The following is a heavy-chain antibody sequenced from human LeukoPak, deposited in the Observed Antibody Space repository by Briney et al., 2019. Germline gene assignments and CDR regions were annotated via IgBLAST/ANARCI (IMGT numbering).Heavy chain of an antibody. D-gene: IGHD3-10*01. V-gene: IGHV3-9*01. CDR2: ISWNSGSI. CDR1: GFTFDDYA. CDR3: AREDSYYYGSGSYPFDY. Sequence: GGSLRLSCAASGFTFDDYAMHWVRQAPGKGLEWVSGISWNSGSIGYADSVKGRFTISRDNAKNSLYLQMNSLRAEDTAVYYCAREDSYYYGSGSYPFDYWGQGTLVTVSS. J-gene: IGHJ4*02.